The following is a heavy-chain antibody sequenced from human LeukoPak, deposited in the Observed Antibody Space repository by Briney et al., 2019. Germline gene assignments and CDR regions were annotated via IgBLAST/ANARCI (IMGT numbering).Heavy chain of an antibody. Sequence: SVKVSCRASGGTFSSYAISWVRQAPGQGLEWMGGIIPIFGTANYAQKFQGRVTITADESTSTAYMELSSLRSEDTAVYYCARAQEQWLVRMGLYYFDYWGQGTLVTVSS. CDR3: ARAQEQWLVRMGLYYFDY. V-gene: IGHV1-69*13. CDR2: IIPIFGTA. CDR1: GGTFSSYA. J-gene: IGHJ4*02. D-gene: IGHD6-19*01.